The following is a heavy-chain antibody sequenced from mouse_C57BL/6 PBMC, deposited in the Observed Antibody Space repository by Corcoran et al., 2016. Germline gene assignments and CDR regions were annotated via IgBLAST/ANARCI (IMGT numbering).Heavy chain of an antibody. V-gene: IGHV9-3*01. J-gene: IGHJ1*03. Sequence: QIQLVQSGPELKKPGETVKISCRASGYTFTTYGRSWVKQAPGKGLKWMGWINTYSGVPTYADDFKGRFAFSLETSASTAYLQINNLKNEDTATYFCARQGDGYYYWYFDVWGTGTTVTVSS. CDR2: INTYSGVP. D-gene: IGHD2-3*01. CDR3: ARQGDGYYYWYFDV. CDR1: GYTFTTYG.